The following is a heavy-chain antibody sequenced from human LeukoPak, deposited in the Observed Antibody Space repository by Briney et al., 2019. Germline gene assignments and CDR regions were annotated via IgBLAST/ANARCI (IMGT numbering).Heavy chain of an antibody. CDR1: GFTFDDYA. D-gene: IGHD1-1*01. V-gene: IGHV3-9*01. CDR2: VSWNSGSV. Sequence: PGGSLRLSCAASGFTFDDYAMHWVRHAPGKGLEWVSGVSWNSGSVGYADSVKGRFTISRDNAKNSLYLQMNSLRAEDTALYHCAKDVGRLERNPDYWGQGTLVTVSS. J-gene: IGHJ4*02. CDR3: AKDVGRLERNPDY.